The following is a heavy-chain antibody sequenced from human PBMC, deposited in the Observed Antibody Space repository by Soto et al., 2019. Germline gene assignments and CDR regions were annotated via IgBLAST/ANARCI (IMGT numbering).Heavy chain of an antibody. Sequence: SETLSLTCTVSGDSISTDYWSWIRQSPGKGLEWIGFIYYGGSTNYNPSLKSRVTISVDTPKNQFSLKLSSVTAADTAVYFCARTGYSYESDYYYYYGMDVWGQGTTVTVSS. CDR3: ARTGYSYESDYYYYYGMDV. CDR1: GDSISTDY. V-gene: IGHV4-59*08. J-gene: IGHJ6*02. CDR2: IYYGGST. D-gene: IGHD5-18*01.